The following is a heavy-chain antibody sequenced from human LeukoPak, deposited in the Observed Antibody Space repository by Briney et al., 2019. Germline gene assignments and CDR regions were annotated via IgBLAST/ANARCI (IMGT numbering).Heavy chain of an antibody. J-gene: IGHJ5*02. CDR3: ARGFIPREGWFDP. CDR1: GYTVTVYY. D-gene: IGHD3-16*01. CDR2: INPNSGGT. Sequence: ASVTVSFTSSGYTVTVYYMHWVRRAPGQGLERMGWINPNSGGTNYAQKFQGWVTMTRDTSISTAYMELSRLRSDDTAVYYCARGFIPREGWFDPWGQGTLVTVSS. V-gene: IGHV1-2*04.